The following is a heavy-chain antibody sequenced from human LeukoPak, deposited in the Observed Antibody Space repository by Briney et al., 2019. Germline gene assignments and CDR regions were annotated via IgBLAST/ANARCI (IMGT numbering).Heavy chain of an antibody. D-gene: IGHD1-26*01. V-gene: IGHV3-20*04. CDR2: INWNGGSR. CDR1: GFNFDDYV. Sequence: PGGSLRLSCAASGFNFDDYVMNWVRQAPGKGLEWVSGINWNGGSRGYADSVKGRFTISRDNAKNSLYLQMNSLRAEDTALYYCAREKVSGTLGFDYYYYYMDVWGKGTTVTVSS. CDR3: AREKVSGTLGFDYYYYYMDV. J-gene: IGHJ6*03.